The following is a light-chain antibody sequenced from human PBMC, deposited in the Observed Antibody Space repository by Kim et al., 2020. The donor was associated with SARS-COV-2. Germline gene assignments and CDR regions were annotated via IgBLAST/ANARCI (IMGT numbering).Light chain of an antibody. CDR2: QDR. CDR1: KLGAKY. V-gene: IGLV3-1*01. Sequence: SYELTQPPSVSVSPGQTASITCSGDKLGAKYACWYQQKPGQSPVLVIYQDRKRPSGIPERFSGSNSGNTATLTISGTQAMDEADYYCQAWDSSVVFGGGT. CDR3: QAWDSSVV. J-gene: IGLJ2*01.